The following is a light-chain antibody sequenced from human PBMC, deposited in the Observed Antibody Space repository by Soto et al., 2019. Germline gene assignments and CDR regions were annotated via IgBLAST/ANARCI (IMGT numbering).Light chain of an antibody. Sequence: DIQMTQSPSSLSASVGDRVTITCRASQTILTYLTWYQQKPGQAPKLLIYAASSLQSGVPSRFSGGGSATDFTLTISSLQPEDFATYYCQPSFSTTWTFGHGNKVDIK. CDR2: AAS. J-gene: IGKJ1*01. CDR1: QTILTY. V-gene: IGKV1-39*01. CDR3: QPSFSTTWT.